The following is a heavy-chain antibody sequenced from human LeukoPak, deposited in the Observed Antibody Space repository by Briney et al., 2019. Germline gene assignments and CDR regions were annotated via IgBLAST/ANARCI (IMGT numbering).Heavy chain of an antibody. CDR2: IIPILGIA. CDR3: ARGDTYYDFWSGYYVRALYYYYGMDV. Sequence: SVKVSCKASGGTFSSYAISWVRQAPGQGLEWMGRIIPILGIANYAQKFQGRVTMTRNTSISTAYMELSSLRSEDTAVYYCARGDTYYDFWSGYYVRALYYYYGMDVWGQGTTVTVSS. J-gene: IGHJ6*02. CDR1: GGTFSSYA. V-gene: IGHV1-69*04. D-gene: IGHD3-3*01.